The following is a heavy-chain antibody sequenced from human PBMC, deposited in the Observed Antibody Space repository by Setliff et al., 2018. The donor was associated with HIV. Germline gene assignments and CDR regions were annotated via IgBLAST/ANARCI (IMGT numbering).Heavy chain of an antibody. V-gene: IGHV4-61*09. CDR3: ARVSTDYVWGSFLSSGPYYFDF. CDR1: GDSITSGTYY. D-gene: IGHD3-16*01. J-gene: IGHJ4*02. CDR2: ISTSGTT. Sequence: KTSETLSLTCTVSGDSITSGTYYWSWIRQPAGMRLEWIGHISTSGTTNYNPSLKSRVTISADTSKSQFSLKLTSVTAADTAAYFCARVSTDYVWGSFLSSGPYYFDFWGQGALVNSPQ.